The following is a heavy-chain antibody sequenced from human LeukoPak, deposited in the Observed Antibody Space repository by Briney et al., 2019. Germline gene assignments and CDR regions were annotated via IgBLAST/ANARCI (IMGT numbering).Heavy chain of an antibody. Sequence: GGSLRLSCAASGFTVNSNYMSWVRQAPGKGLEWVSVIYSGGSTYYADSVKGRLTISRDNSKNTLYLQMNSLRAEDTAVYYCATSYYYYGMDVWGQGTTVTVSS. CDR2: IYSGGST. CDR1: GFTVNSNY. V-gene: IGHV3-53*05. J-gene: IGHJ6*02. CDR3: ATSYYYYGMDV.